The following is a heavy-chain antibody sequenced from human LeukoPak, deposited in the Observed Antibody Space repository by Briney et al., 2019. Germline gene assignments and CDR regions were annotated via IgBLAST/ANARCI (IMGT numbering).Heavy chain of an antibody. V-gene: IGHV1-8*02. D-gene: IGHD5-12*01. Sequence: RASVKVSCKASGYSFTGHYMHWVRQATGQGLEWMGWMNPNSGNTGYAQKFQGRVTMTRNTSISTAYMELSSLRSEDTAVYYCARGRYSGYDWGQGTLVTVSS. CDR3: ARGRYSGYD. CDR2: MNPNSGNT. J-gene: IGHJ4*02. CDR1: GYSFTGHY.